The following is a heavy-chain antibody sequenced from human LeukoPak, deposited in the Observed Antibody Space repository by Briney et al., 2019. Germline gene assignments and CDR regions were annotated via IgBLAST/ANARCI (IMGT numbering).Heavy chain of an antibody. D-gene: IGHD3-3*01. CDR2: ISSSSSTI. V-gene: IGHV3-48*01. Sequence: PGGSLRLSCAASGFTFSSYSMNWVRQAPGKGLEWVSYISSSSSTIYYADSVKGRFTISRDNAKNSLYLQMNSLRAEDTAVYYCARGWRFLEWLSGFETFDYWGQGTLVTVSS. J-gene: IGHJ4*02. CDR1: GFTFSSYS. CDR3: ARGWRFLEWLSGFETFDY.